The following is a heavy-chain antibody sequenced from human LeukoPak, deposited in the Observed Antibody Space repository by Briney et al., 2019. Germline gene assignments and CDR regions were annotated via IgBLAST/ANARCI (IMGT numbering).Heavy chain of an antibody. V-gene: IGHV3-48*03. CDR2: ISDSGSTI. J-gene: IGHJ3*02. D-gene: IGHD3-22*01. Sequence: PGGSLRLSCAASRFTFRSYKMNWVRQAPGKGLEWFSYISDSGSTIYYADSVKGRFTVSRDNAKNSLYPQMNSLRAEDTAVYYCAREPYYYDSSGYYIPGGFDIWGQGTMVTVSS. CDR1: RFTFRSYK. CDR3: AREPYYYDSSGYYIPGGFDI.